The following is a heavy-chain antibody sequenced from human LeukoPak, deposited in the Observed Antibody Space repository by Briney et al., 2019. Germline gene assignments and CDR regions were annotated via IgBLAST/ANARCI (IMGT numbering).Heavy chain of an antibody. Sequence: ASVKVSCKASGYTFTSYYMHWVRQAPGQGLEWMGIINPSGGSTSYAQRFQGRVTMTRDMSTSTVYMELGSLRSEDTAVYYCAAGGLRYFSRFDPWGQGTLVTVSS. CDR3: AAGGLRYFSRFDP. V-gene: IGHV1-46*01. CDR2: INPSGGST. D-gene: IGHD5-12*01. J-gene: IGHJ5*02. CDR1: GYTFTSYY.